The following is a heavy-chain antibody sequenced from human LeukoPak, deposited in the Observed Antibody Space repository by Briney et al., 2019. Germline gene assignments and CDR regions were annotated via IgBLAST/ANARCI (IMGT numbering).Heavy chain of an antibody. J-gene: IGHJ4*02. V-gene: IGHV3-21*01. CDR2: ISGSSSYL. Sequence: GGSLRLSCAASGLTFSSYSMSWVRQAPGKGLEWVSSISGSSSYLYYADSVKGRFTISRDNSKNTLYLQMNSLRAEDTAVYYCARQMGSYSGTYAIDYWGQGTLVSVSS. CDR1: GLTFSSYS. CDR3: ARQMGSYSGTYAIDY. D-gene: IGHD1-26*01.